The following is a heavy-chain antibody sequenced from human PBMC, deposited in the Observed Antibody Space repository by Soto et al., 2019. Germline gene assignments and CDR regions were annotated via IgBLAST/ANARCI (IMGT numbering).Heavy chain of an antibody. CDR2: IYYSGST. J-gene: IGHJ4*02. D-gene: IGHD4-4*01. V-gene: IGHV4-61*01. CDR1: GGSVSSGSYY. CDR3: ARWATVASYFDY. Sequence: QVQLQESGPGLVKPSETLSLTCTVSGGSVSSGSYYWSWIRQPPGKGLEWIGYIYYSGSTNYNPSLKSRVNISVDTSKNQFSLKLSSVTAADTAVYYCARWATVASYFDYWGQGTLVTVSS.